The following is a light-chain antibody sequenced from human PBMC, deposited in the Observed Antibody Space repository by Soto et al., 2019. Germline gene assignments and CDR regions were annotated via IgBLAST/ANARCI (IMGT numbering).Light chain of an antibody. CDR2: GAF. CDR1: QSVNSN. J-gene: IGKJ1*01. V-gene: IGKV3D-15*01. Sequence: EIVMTQSPATLSVSPGERATLSCRASQSVNSNLAWYQQRPGQAPSLLIYGAFNRATNISARFSGSGSGREVSLTLTSLQSEDFAIYYFQQYNTWPRSFGQGTKVEIK. CDR3: QQYNTWPRS.